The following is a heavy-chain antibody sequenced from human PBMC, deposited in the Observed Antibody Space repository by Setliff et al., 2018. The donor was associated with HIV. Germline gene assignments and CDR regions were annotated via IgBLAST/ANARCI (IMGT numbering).Heavy chain of an antibody. CDR1: GGSISSYY. V-gene: IGHV4-59*08. D-gene: IGHD1-26*01. CDR2: IYYSGST. CDR3: ARQVVGATYNWFDP. J-gene: IGHJ5*02. Sequence: SETLSLTCTVSGGSISSYYWSWIRQPPGKGLEWIGYIYYSGSTNYNPSLKSRVTISVDTSKNQFSLKLSPVTAADTAVYYCARQVVGATYNWFDPWGQGTLVTVSS.